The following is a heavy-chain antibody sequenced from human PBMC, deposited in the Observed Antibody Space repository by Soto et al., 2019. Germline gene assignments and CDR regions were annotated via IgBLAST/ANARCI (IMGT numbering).Heavy chain of an antibody. D-gene: IGHD5-18*01. Sequence: QVQLVQSGAEVKKPGASVKVSCKASGYTFTSYGISWVRQAPGQGLEWMGWVNIHSGDINYAQNLQGRVTMTTDTSASTAYLELRSLRADDTAVYYCARERGGYSYGDSWGKGTLVTVSS. CDR2: VNIHSGDI. CDR1: GYTFTSYG. V-gene: IGHV1-18*01. CDR3: ARERGGYSYGDS. J-gene: IGHJ4*02.